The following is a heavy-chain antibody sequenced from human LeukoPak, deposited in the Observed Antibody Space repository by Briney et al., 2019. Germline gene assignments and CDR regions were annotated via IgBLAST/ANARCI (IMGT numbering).Heavy chain of an antibody. CDR3: VRRYSSAWYFDY. V-gene: IGHV4-59*01. CDR1: GGSISNYH. D-gene: IGHD6-19*01. Sequence: SETLSLTCTVSGGSISNYHWSWFRQPPGKGLEWIGYIYYSGSTNYNPSLKSRVTISIDTSKNQFSLKLSSVTAADTAVYYCVRRYSSAWYFDYWGQGTLVTVSS. CDR2: IYYSGST. J-gene: IGHJ4*02.